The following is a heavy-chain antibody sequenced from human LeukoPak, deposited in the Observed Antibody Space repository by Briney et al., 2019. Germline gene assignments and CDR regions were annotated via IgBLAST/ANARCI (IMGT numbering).Heavy chain of an antibody. J-gene: IGHJ4*02. CDR3: AKDIATYSSSWSFDY. V-gene: IGHV4-59*01. CDR2: IYHSGST. Sequence: SETLSLTCTVSGGSISTYYWNWIRQPPGKGLEWIGYIYHSGSTNYNPSLQSRVTISVDTSKNQFSLNLNSVTAADTAVYYCAKDIATYSSSWSFDYCGQGTLVTVSS. CDR1: GGSISTYY. D-gene: IGHD6-13*01.